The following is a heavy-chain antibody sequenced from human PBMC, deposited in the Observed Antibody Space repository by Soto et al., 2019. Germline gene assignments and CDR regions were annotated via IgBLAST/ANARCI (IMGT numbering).Heavy chain of an antibody. CDR1: GFTFSSYA. CDR2: ISGSGGST. CDR3: AKDRPSDILDPYYYYGMDV. V-gene: IGHV3-23*01. Sequence: GGSLRLSCAASGFTFSSYAMSWVRQAPGKGLEWVSAISGSGGSTYYADSVKGRFTISRDNSKNTLYLQMNSLRAEDTAVYYCAKDRPSDILDPYYYYGMDVWGQGTTVTVSS. J-gene: IGHJ6*02. D-gene: IGHD3-9*01.